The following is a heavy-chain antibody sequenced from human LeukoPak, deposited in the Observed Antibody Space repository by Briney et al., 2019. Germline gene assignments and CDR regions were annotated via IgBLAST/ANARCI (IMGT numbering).Heavy chain of an antibody. Sequence: ASVKLSCKASGYTFTSYGISWVRQAPRQGLEWMGCISAYNGNTNYAQKPQGRVTMTTDTSTSTAYMELRSLRSEDTAVYYCARGAPTTVSGEPLDYWGERTLVTVSS. V-gene: IGHV1-18*01. CDR3: ARGAPTTVSGEPLDY. D-gene: IGHD4-17*01. J-gene: IGHJ4*02. CDR2: ISAYNGNT. CDR1: GYTFTSYG.